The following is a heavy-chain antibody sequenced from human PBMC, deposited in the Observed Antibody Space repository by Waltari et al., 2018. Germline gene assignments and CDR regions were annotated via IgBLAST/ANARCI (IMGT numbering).Heavy chain of an antibody. Sequence: EVQLVESGGGLVQPGGYLRLSCAASGFTFSSYKMNWVRQAPGKWLEWFSYIMSSGSTTSYADSVKGRLTISRDNAKNSLYLQMNSLRAEDTAVYYCARVERLLLFGRDYWGQGTLVTVSS. D-gene: IGHD3-10*01. J-gene: IGHJ4*02. V-gene: IGHV3-48*03. CDR2: IMSSGSTT. CDR3: ARVERLLLFGRDY. CDR1: GFTFSSYK.